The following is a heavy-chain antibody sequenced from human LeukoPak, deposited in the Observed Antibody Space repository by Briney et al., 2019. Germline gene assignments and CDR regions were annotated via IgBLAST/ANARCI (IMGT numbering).Heavy chain of an antibody. V-gene: IGHV3-30*09. CDR2: TSHDESNI. D-gene: IGHD6-19*01. J-gene: IGHJ4*02. CDR3: ARGSGWYAI. CDR1: GFTFSSYA. Sequence: GGSLRLSCAASGFTFSSYAMHWVRQAPGKGLEWLAVTSHDESNIFYADSVKGRFAISRDNSKNALYLHMSSLTTEDTAVYYCARGSGWYAIWGQGTLVTVSS.